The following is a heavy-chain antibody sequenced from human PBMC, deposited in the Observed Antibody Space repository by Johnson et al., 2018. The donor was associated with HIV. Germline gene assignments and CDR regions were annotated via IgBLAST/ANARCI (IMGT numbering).Heavy chain of an antibody. CDR2: IYSGGST. Sequence: EVQLVESGGGMVQPGGSLRLSCAASGFTFDDYGMSWVRQGPGKGLEWVSVIYSGGSTYYADSVKGRCTISRDNSKNTLYLQMNSLRAEDTAVYYCARETRSAAAGHGAFDVWGQGTMVTVSS. J-gene: IGHJ3*01. V-gene: IGHV3-66*01. D-gene: IGHD6-13*01. CDR3: ARETRSAAAGHGAFDV. CDR1: GFTFDDYG.